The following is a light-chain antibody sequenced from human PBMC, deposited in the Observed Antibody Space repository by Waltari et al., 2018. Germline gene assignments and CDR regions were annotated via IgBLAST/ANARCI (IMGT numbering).Light chain of an antibody. CDR1: RTLSTF. CDR2: AAS. CDR3: QQSYRTPLT. V-gene: IGKV1-39*01. J-gene: IGKJ4*02. Sequence: DIQMTQSPSSLSASVGDRVTITCRSSRTLSTFLQWYQQIPGKAPKLLIYAASSLQSGVPARFSGSGIGTDFTLTISYLQPEDFATYYCQQSYRTPLTFGGGTKVELK.